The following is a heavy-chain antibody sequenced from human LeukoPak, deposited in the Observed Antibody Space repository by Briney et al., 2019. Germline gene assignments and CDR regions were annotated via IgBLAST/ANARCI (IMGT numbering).Heavy chain of an antibody. CDR1: GGTFSSYA. J-gene: IGHJ5*02. Sequence: SVTVSCTASGGTFSSYAISWVRQAPGQGLEWMGGIIPIFGTANYAQKFQGRVTIIADESTSTAYMELSSLRSEDTAVYYCARGGYDFWSGYYTEGYNRFDPWGQGTLVTVSS. CDR3: ARGGYDFWSGYYTEGYNRFDP. D-gene: IGHD3-3*01. CDR2: IIPIFGTA. V-gene: IGHV1-69*13.